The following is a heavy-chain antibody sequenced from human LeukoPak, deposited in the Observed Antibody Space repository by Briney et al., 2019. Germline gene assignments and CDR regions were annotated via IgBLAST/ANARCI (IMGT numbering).Heavy chain of an antibody. CDR2: IKHDGSEK. CDR1: AFTFSTYW. CDR3: ARESPGSASAFDY. V-gene: IGHV3-7*01. D-gene: IGHD6-25*01. J-gene: IGHJ4*02. Sequence: GGSLRLSCAASAFTFSTYWMSWVRQAPGKGLQWVANIKHDGSEKYYVDSVKGRFTISRDNAKNSLYLQMSSLRAEDTAIYYCARESPGSASAFDYWGQGTLVTASS.